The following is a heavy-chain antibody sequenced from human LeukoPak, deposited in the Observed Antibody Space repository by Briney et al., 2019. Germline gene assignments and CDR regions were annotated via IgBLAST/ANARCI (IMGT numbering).Heavy chain of an antibody. V-gene: IGHV3-30*02. J-gene: IGHJ4*02. CDR2: IRYDGSNK. D-gene: IGHD2-15*01. CDR1: GFTFSSYG. CDR3: ARDECSGGSCHNPHFDY. Sequence: PGGSLRLSCAASGFTFSSYGMHWVRQAPGKGLEWVAFIRYDGSNKYYADSVKGRFTISRDNSKNTLYLQMNSLRSEDTAVYYCARDECSGGSCHNPHFDYWGQGTLVTVSS.